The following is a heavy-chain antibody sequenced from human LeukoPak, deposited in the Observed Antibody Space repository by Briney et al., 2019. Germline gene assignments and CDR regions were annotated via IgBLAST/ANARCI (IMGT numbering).Heavy chain of an antibody. Sequence: GGSLRLSCAASGFTVSTDNMSWVRQVPGKGLEWVSVVYSGNDGTNYADSVRGRFTISRDDSKNLVYLQMNNLRLEDAAVYYCTKRSRGYYDYWGQGTLVTVSS. D-gene: IGHD3-10*01. CDR1: GFTVSTDN. CDR3: TKRSRGYYDY. CDR2: VYSGNDGT. V-gene: IGHV3-66*02. J-gene: IGHJ4*02.